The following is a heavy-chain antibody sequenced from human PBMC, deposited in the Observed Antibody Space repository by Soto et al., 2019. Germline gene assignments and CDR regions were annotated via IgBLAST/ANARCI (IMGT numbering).Heavy chain of an antibody. V-gene: IGHV4-59*01. CDR3: ASELAALNWFDP. CDR1: GGSISGYY. Sequence: SETLSLTCTVSGGSISGYYWSWIRQSPGKGLEWIGYIHYSGSTNYNPSLKSRVTISVDTSKNQLSLKLSSVTAADTAVYYCASELAALNWFDPWGQGTLVTVSS. J-gene: IGHJ5*02. CDR2: IHYSGST. D-gene: IGHD1-1*01.